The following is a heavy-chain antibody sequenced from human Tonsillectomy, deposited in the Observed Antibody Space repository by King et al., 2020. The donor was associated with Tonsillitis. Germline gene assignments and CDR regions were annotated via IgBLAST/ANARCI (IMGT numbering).Heavy chain of an antibody. V-gene: IGHV3-23*01. CDR2: ISGSGGST. CDR1: GFTFSSYA. D-gene: IGHD3-10*01. CDR3: AKDVRVGGYYGSGSYADY. J-gene: IGHJ4*02. Sequence: VQLLESGGGLVQPGGSLRLSCAASGFTFSSYAMSWVRQAPGKGLEWVSAISGSGGSTYYAASVKGRFTISRDNSKNTLYLQMNSLRAEDTAVYYCAKDVRVGGYYGSGSYADYWGQGTLVTVSS.